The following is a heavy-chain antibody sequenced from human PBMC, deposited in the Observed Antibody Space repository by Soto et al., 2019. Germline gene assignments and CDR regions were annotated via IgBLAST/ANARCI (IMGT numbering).Heavy chain of an antibody. J-gene: IGHJ3*02. V-gene: IGHV4-30-2*01. CDR1: VGSLSSSAYS. D-gene: IGHD3-22*01. CDR2: IYQIGST. Sequence: PSETLSLTGAVPVGSLSSSAYSWSWIRQPPGKGLEWIGFIYQIGSTYYNPSLKSRVTMSLDRPKNQFSLKLSSVTAADTAVYYCARELLFYDSDGFSWDDAFDIWGQGTMVTVSS. CDR3: ARELLFYDSDGFSWDDAFDI.